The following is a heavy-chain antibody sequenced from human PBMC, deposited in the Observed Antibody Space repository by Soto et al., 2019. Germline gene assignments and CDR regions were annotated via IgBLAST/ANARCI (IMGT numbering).Heavy chain of an antibody. J-gene: IGHJ5*02. V-gene: IGHV4-39*01. Sequence: PSETLSLTSAVSGDPIIRSDFYWSSVSQPPGKGLEWIGSLFYLAASYYTPSPKSRVTMSFDKSKNQFSQALRSVTGAETALYICARRSLALRKTHLVDPWGPGIVVT. CDR3: ARRSLALRKTHLVDP. D-gene: IGHD3-3*02. CDR2: LFYLAAS. CDR1: GDPIIRSDFY.